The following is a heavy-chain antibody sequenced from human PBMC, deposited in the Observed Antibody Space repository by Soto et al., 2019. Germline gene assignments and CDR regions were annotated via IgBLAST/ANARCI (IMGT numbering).Heavy chain of an antibody. J-gene: IGHJ6*02. CDR2: ISRSSDYI. Sequence: GGSLRLSCAASGFTFSTYSMNWVRQAPGKGLEWVSSISRSSDYIYYADSVKGRFTISRDNAKNSLYLQMNTLRAEDTAMYYCAGEPFYYYGLDVWGQGTTVTISS. CDR1: GFTFSTYS. V-gene: IGHV3-21*01. CDR3: AGEPFYYYGLDV.